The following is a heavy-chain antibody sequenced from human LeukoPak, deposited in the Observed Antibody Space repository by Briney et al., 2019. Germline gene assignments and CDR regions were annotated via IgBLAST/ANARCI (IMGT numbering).Heavy chain of an antibody. D-gene: IGHD3-22*01. J-gene: IGHJ3*02. V-gene: IGHV4-34*01. CDR2: INHSGST. Sequence: ETLSLTCTVSGGSISSYYWSWIRQPPGKGLEWIGEINHSGSTNYNPSLKSRVTISVDTSKNQFSLKLSSVTAADTAVYYCARMGYYDSSGYYDAFDIWGQGTMVTVSS. CDR3: ARMGYYDSSGYYDAFDI. CDR1: GGSISSYY.